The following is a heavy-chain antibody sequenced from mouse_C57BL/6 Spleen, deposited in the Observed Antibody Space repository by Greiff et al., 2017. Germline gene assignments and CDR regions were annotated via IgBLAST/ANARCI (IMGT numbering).Heavy chain of an antibody. Sequence: VQLQQSGAELVKPGASVKISCKASGYAFSSYWMNWVKQRPGKGLEWIGQIYPGDGDTNYNGKFKGKATLTADKSSSTAYMQLSSLTSEDSAVYFCARSDGSSGDYFDYWGQGTTLTVSS. D-gene: IGHD1-1*01. CDR1: GYAFSSYW. CDR2: IYPGDGDT. CDR3: ARSDGSSGDYFDY. V-gene: IGHV1-80*01. J-gene: IGHJ2*01.